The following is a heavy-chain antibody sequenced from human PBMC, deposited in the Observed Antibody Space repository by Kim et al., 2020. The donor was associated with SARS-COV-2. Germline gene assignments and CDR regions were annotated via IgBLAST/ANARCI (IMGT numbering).Heavy chain of an antibody. CDR1: GFTFSSYA. Sequence: GGSLRLSCAASGFTFSSYAMSWVRQAPGKGLEWVSAISGSGGSTYYADSVKGRFTISRDNSKNTLYLQMNSLRAEDTAVYYCAKNGPLYCSSTSCPRPKYYYYYGMDVWGQGTTVTVSS. D-gene: IGHD2-2*01. CDR3: AKNGPLYCSSTSCPRPKYYYYYGMDV. J-gene: IGHJ6*02. CDR2: ISGSGGST. V-gene: IGHV3-23*01.